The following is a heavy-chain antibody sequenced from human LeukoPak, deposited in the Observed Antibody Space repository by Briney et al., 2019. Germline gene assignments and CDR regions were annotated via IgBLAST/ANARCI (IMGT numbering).Heavy chain of an antibody. D-gene: IGHD2-15*01. CDR1: GFTFDDYA. CDR3: AKDSWSGGSCPDY. V-gene: IGHV3-9*01. J-gene: IGHJ4*02. CDR2: ISWNSGSI. Sequence: SLRLSCAASGFTFDDYAMHWVRQAPRKGLEWVSGISWNSGSIGYADSVKGRFTISRDNARNSLYLQMNSLRAEDTALYYCAKDSWSGGSCPDYWGQGTLVTVSS.